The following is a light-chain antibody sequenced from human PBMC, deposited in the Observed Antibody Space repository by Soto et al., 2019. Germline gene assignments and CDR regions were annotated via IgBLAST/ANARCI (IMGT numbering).Light chain of an antibody. V-gene: IGLV9-49*03. J-gene: IGLJ1*01. CDR1: NGYSNCK. CDR3: GADHGSGTNFVYV. CDR2: VATGGIVG. Sequence: QSVLTQPPSASASLGASVTLTCTLNNGYSNCKVDWYQQRQGKGPRFVMRVATGGIVGSKGDGIPDRLSVLASGLNRYLTIENIQEEDEGDYYCGADHGSGTNFVYVFGTGTKLTVL.